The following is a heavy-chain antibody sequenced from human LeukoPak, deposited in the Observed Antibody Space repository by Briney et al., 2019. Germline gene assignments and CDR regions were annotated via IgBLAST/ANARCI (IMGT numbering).Heavy chain of an antibody. D-gene: IGHD3-3*01. CDR3: ARELSAPDDY. CDR2: VYPGDSST. V-gene: IGHV5-51*01. CDR1: GYSFTSYW. J-gene: IGHJ4*02. Sequence: GESLKISCKGSGYSFTSYWIGWVRQMPGKGLEWMGIVYPGDSSTRYSPSFRGRVTISADKSISAAYLQWDSLEASDTAMYYCARELSAPDDYWGQGTLVTVSS.